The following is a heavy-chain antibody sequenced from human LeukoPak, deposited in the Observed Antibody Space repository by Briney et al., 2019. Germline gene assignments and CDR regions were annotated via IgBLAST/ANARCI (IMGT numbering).Heavy chain of an antibody. CDR2: IYTSGGT. J-gene: IGHJ6*03. CDR3: ARALRVTPYYMDV. CDR1: GGSISSYY. Sequence: SETLSLTCTVSGGSISSYYWSWLRQPAGKGLEWIGRIYTSGGTDYNPSLKSRVIMSVDTSKNHLSLKLPSVTAADTAVYYCARALRVTPYYMDVWGKGTTVTISS. D-gene: IGHD5-18*01. V-gene: IGHV4-4*07.